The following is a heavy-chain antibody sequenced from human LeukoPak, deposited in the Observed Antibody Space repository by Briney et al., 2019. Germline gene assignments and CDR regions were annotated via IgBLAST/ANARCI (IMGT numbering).Heavy chain of an antibody. Sequence: PGGSLRLSCAASGFTFSSYSMNWVRQAPGKGLEWVSSISSSSSYIYYADSVKGRFTISRDNAKNSLYLQMNSLRAEDTAVYYCARDPRGYSYEADYWGQGTLVTVSS. CDR2: ISSSSSYI. CDR3: ARDPRGYSYEADY. CDR1: GFTFSSYS. D-gene: IGHD5-18*01. V-gene: IGHV3-21*01. J-gene: IGHJ4*01.